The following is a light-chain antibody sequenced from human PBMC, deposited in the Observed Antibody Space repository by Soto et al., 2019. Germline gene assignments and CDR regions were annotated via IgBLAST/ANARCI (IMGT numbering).Light chain of an antibody. CDR2: TAS. V-gene: IGKV1-39*01. J-gene: IGKJ1*01. CDR3: QQSYSTPPT. Sequence: IQMTQCPSYLSASFGDRVTITCRASQSISGYLNWYQPKPGKAPKLLISTASSLERGVPSRFSGSGSGTDFTPTISSLKTEDFATYDCQQSYSTPPTFGQGTKVDIK. CDR1: QSISGY.